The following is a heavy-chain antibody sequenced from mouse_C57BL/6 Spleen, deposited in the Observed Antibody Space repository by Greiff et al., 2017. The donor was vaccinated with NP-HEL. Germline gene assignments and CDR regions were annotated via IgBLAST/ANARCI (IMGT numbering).Heavy chain of an antibody. D-gene: IGHD2-4*01. CDR2: IDPSDSYT. Sequence: QVQLKQPGAELVMPGASVKLSCKASGYTFTSYWMHWVKQRPGQGLEWIGEIDPSDSYTNYNQKFKGKSTLTVDKSSSTAYMQLSSLTSEVSAVYYCARFYDYAWFAYWGQGTLVTVSA. V-gene: IGHV1-69*01. J-gene: IGHJ3*01. CDR3: ARFYDYAWFAY. CDR1: GYTFTSYW.